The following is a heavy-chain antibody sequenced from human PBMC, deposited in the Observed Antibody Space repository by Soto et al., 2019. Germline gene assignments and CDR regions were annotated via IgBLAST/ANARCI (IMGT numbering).Heavy chain of an antibody. CDR3: ATALFACSSTSCHTNFDY. D-gene: IGHD2-2*01. Sequence: ASVKVSCKVSGYTLTELSMHWVRQAPGKGLEWMGGFDPEDGETIYAQKFQGRVTMTEDTSTDTAYMELSSLRSEDTAVYYCATALFACSSTSCHTNFDYWGQGTLVTVSS. V-gene: IGHV1-24*01. J-gene: IGHJ4*02. CDR2: FDPEDGET. CDR1: GYTLTELS.